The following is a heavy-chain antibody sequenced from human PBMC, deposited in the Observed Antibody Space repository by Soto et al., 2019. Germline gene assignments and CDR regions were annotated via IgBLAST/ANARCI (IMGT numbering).Heavy chain of an antibody. J-gene: IGHJ4*02. CDR3: ASHPRDSSGYWYYFDY. Sequence: PGGSLRLSCAASGFTFSTCGMHWVRQAPGKGLEWVSSISSSSSYIYYADSVKCRFTISRDNAKNSLYLQMNSVRAEDTAVYYCASHPRDSSGYWYYFDYWGQGTLVTVSS. D-gene: IGHD3-22*01. V-gene: IGHV3-21*01. CDR1: GFTFSTCG. CDR2: ISSSSSYI.